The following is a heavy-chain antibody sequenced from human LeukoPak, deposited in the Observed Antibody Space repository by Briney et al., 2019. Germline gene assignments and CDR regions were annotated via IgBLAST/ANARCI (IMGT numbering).Heavy chain of an antibody. D-gene: IGHD3-3*01. Sequence: SETLPLTCTVSGGSISSSSYYWGWIRQPPGKGLEWIGSIYYSGSTYYNPSLKSRVTISVDTSKNQFSLRLSSVTAADTAVYYCARHKTVTYDVFDLWGRGTMVTVSS. CDR2: IYYSGST. J-gene: IGHJ3*01. CDR3: ARHKTVTYDVFDL. CDR1: GGSISSSSYY. V-gene: IGHV4-39*01.